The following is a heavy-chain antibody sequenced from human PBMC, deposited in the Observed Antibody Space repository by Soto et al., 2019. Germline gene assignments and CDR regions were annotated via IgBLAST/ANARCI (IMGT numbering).Heavy chain of an antibody. V-gene: IGHV4-59*01. J-gene: IGHJ6*02. Sequence: SETLSLTCTVSGGSISSYYWSWIRQPPGKGLEWIGYIYYSGSTNHNPSLKSRVTISVDTSKNQFSLKLSSVTAADTAVYYCARQTGYYYYGMDVWGQGTTVTVSS. CDR2: IYYSGST. CDR1: GGSISSYY. CDR3: ARQTGYYYYGMDV.